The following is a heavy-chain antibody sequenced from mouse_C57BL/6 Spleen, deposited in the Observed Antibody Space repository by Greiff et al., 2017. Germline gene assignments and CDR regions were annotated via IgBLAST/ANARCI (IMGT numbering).Heavy chain of an antibody. J-gene: IGHJ2*01. V-gene: IGHV1-80*01. CDR3: ARKGYYGSSYYFDY. D-gene: IGHD1-1*01. CDR2: IYPGDGDT. Sequence: VQLQQSGAELVKPGASVKISCKASGYAFSSYWMNWVKQRPGKGLEWIGQIYPGDGDTNYNGKLKGTATVTADKSSSTAYMQLSSLTSEDSAVYFCARKGYYGSSYYFDYWGQGTTLTVSS. CDR1: GYAFSSYW.